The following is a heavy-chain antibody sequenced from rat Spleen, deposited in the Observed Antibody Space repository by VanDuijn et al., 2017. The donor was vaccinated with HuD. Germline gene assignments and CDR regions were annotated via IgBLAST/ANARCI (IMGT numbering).Heavy chain of an antibody. V-gene: IGHV5-19*01. J-gene: IGHJ4*01. CDR2: ISPSGGAS. CDR1: GFTFTNYA. Sequence: EVQLVESGGGLVQPGRSLKLSCAASGFTFTNYAMHWIRQAPTKGLEWVASISPSGGASYYRASVKGRFTISRDNAKTTLYLQMDSLRSEDTATYYCTRVDGYYRTMDAWGQGTSVTVSS. CDR3: TRVDGYYRTMDA. D-gene: IGHD1-12*03.